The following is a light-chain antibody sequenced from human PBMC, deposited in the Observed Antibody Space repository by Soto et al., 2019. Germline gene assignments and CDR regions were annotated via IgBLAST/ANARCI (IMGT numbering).Light chain of an antibody. CDR2: SAS. CDR3: QQYNNWPGT. Sequence: EIVMTQSPATLSVSPGERATLSCRASQSVSSNLAWYHQKPGQAPRLLIYSASTRATGIPARFSGSGSGTEFTLTISSLQSEDFAFYYCQQYNNWPGTFGQGTKVEIK. CDR1: QSVSSN. V-gene: IGKV3-15*01. J-gene: IGKJ1*01.